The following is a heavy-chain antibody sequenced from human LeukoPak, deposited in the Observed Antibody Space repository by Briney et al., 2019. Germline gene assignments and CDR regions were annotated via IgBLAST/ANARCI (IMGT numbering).Heavy chain of an antibody. CDR2: INTGKGNT. V-gene: IGHV1-3*04. CDR3: ARDHVVGLAPFDP. CDR1: GYTFTDYA. J-gene: IGHJ5*02. Sequence: ASVKVSCKASGYTFTDYAMHWVRQAPGERLEWMGWINTGKGNTKYSQKFQGGVTITMDTSASTAYMELSSLRSEDTAVYYCARDHVVGLAPFDPWGQGTLVTVSS. D-gene: IGHD2-15*01.